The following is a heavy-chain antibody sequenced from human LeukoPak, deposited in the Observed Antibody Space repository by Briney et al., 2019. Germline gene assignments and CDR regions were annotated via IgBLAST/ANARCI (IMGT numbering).Heavy chain of an antibody. Sequence: SETLSLTCTVSGGSISSSSYYWGWLRQPPGKGLEWIGSIYYSGSTYYNPSLKSRVTISVDTSKNQFSLKLSSVTAADTAVYYCARYSSGCQFDPWGQGTLVTVSS. D-gene: IGHD6-19*01. CDR2: IYYSGST. V-gene: IGHV4-39*07. CDR1: GGSISSSSYY. J-gene: IGHJ5*02. CDR3: ARYSSGCQFDP.